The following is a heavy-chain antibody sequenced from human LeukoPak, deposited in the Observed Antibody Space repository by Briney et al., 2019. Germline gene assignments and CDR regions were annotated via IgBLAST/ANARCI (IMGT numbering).Heavy chain of an antibody. J-gene: IGHJ3*02. D-gene: IGHD3-22*01. V-gene: IGHV3-23*01. Sequence: QPGGSLRLSCAPSGFTFSSNARSCVRQAPGKGLEWVSAISGSADTTYFADSVKGRFTTSRDNSKNTLYLQMNSLSAEDTAVYYCAKHFYDSLLRKAFDMLGQGTMVTVSS. CDR3: AKHFYDSLLRKAFDM. CDR1: GFTFSSNA. CDR2: ISGSADTT.